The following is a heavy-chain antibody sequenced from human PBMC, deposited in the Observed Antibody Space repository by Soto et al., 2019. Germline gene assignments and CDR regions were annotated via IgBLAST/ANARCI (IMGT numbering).Heavy chain of an antibody. D-gene: IGHD5-12*01. Sequence: GGSLRLSCAASIFTFHNLGLHWVRQVPGKGLQWVSGISWNRGSRGYADSVKGRFTISRDNAKNALYVQMNSLKPEDTAVYYCARELRARGQEVDYWGQGTLVTVSS. CDR3: ARELRARGQEVDY. J-gene: IGHJ4*02. CDR2: ISWNRGSR. CDR1: IFTFHNLG. V-gene: IGHV3-9*01.